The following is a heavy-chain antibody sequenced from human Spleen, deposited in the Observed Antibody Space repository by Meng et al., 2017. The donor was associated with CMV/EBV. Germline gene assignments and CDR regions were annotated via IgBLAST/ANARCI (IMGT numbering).Heavy chain of an antibody. CDR3: ARDGSIAARPGWFDP. D-gene: IGHD6-6*01. Sequence: EVQLVESGGGLVKLGGSLRLAGASSGFPFSSYSMNWVRQAPGKGLEWVSSISSSSSYLYYADSVKGRFTISRDNAKNSLYLQMNSLRAEDTAVYYCARDGSIAARPGWFDPWGQGTMVTVSA. CDR1: GFPFSSYS. J-gene: IGHJ5*02. V-gene: IGHV3-21*01. CDR2: ISSSSSYL.